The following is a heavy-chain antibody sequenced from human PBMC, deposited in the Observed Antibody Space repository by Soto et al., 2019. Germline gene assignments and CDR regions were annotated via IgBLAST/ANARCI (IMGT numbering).Heavy chain of an antibody. CDR1: GFTFTSSA. V-gene: IGHV1-58*01. D-gene: IGHD2-21*02. CDR3: AADRTDCGGDCYVA. CDR2: IVVGSGNT. Sequence: QMQLVQSGPEVKKPGTSVKVSCKASGFTFTSSAVQWVRQARGQRLEWIGWIVVGSGNTNYAQKFQERITITRDMSTSTADMELSRLRPEDTAVYYWAADRTDCGGDCYVAWGQGTLVTVSS. J-gene: IGHJ5*02.